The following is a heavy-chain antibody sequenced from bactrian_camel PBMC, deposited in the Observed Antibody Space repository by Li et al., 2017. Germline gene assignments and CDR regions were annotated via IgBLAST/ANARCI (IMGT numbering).Heavy chain of an antibody. CDR2: LDGWGNP. V-gene: IGHV3S53*01. CDR3: ASGWVDFDY. D-gene: IGHD1*01. CDR1: GIQHRTTC. J-gene: IGHJ4*01. Sequence: HVQLVESGGGSVQAGQSLRLSCAFSGIQHRTTCMAWFRQIPGKKREGVALLDGWGNPKYAASVEGRFTISQDNAKNMLYLQLNSLKTEDTAMYYCASGWVDFDYWGQGTQVTVS.